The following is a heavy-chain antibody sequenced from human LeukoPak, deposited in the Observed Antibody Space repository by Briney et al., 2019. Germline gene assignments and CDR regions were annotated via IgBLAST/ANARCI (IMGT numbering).Heavy chain of an antibody. V-gene: IGHV1-2*02. D-gene: IGHD3-10*01. CDR1: GYTFTGYY. J-gene: IGHJ4*02. CDR3: ARIEGSFREVTWHFDY. CDR2: INPNSGGT. Sequence: ASVKVSCKASGYTFTGYYMHWVRQAPGQGLEWMGWINPNSGGTNYAQKFQGRVTMTRDTSISTAYMELSRLRSDDTAVYYCARIEGSFREVTWHFDYWGQGTLATVSS.